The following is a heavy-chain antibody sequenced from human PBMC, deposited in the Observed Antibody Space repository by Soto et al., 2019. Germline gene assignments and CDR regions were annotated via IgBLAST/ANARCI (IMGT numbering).Heavy chain of an antibody. J-gene: IGHJ5*02. CDR1: GGTFSRHA. V-gene: IGHV1-69*01. D-gene: IGHD6-13*01. Sequence: QVQLVQSGSEVKMPGSSVKVSCKTSGGTFSRHAINWVRQAPGQGLEWMGGISPMFGTTNYAQKFKGRVTIXADEXTXTAYMELSSLRSEDAAVYYCARAAIHGSSWYFWFDPWGQGTLVTVSS. CDR3: ARAAIHGSSWYFWFDP. CDR2: ISPMFGTT.